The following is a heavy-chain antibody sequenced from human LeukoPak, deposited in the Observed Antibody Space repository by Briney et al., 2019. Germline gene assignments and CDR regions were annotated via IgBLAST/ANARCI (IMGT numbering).Heavy chain of an antibody. CDR2: IWYDGSNK. J-gene: IGHJ4*02. V-gene: IGHV3-33*01. D-gene: IGHD5-18*01. CDR1: GFTFSSYG. Sequence: GGSLRLSCAASGFTFSSYGMHWVRQAPGKGLEWVAVIWYDGSNKYYADSVKGRFTISRDNSKSTLYLQMNSLRAEDTAVYYCARVGYSYGYYFDYWGQGTLVTVSS. CDR3: ARVGYSYGYYFDY.